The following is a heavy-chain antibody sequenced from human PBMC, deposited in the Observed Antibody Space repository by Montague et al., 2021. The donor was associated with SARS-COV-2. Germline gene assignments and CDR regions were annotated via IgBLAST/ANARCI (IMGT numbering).Heavy chain of an antibody. CDR2: INHSGST. Sequence: SETLSLTCAVYAGSFSGYSWSWIRQPPGTGLEWIGEINHSGSTNYNPSXXSRGTISVDTSKNQFSLKLSSVTAADTAVYYCARRSRVVTAIWALRASPTSWYDPWGQGTQVTVSS. CDR3: ARRSRVVTAIWALRASPTSWYDP. D-gene: IGHD2-21*02. V-gene: IGHV4-34*01. J-gene: IGHJ5*01. CDR1: AGSFSGYS.